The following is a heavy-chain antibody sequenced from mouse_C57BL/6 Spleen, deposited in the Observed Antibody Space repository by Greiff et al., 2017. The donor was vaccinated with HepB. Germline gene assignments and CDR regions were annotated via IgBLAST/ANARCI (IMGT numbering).Heavy chain of an antibody. CDR1: GYTFTSYW. D-gene: IGHD3-2*02. CDR2: IDPSDSYT. V-gene: IGHV1-69*01. Sequence: QVQLQQPGAELVMPGASVKLSCKASGYTFTSYWMHWVKQRPGQGLEWIGEIDPSDSYTNYNQKFKGKSTLTVDKSSSTASMQLSSLTSEDSAVYYCARSGDSSGYVHFDYWGQGTTLTVSS. CDR3: ARSGDSSGYVHFDY. J-gene: IGHJ2*01.